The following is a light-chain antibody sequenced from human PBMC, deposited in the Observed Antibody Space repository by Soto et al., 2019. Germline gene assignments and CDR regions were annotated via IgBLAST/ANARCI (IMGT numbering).Light chain of an antibody. V-gene: IGLV1-40*01. CDR1: SSNIGAGHD. CDR3: QAYDSSLSGSV. CDR2: GNS. J-gene: IGLJ2*01. Sequence: QSVLTQPPSVSGAPGQRVTISCTGSSSNIGAGHDVHWYQQLPGTAPKLLIYGNSNRPSGVPDRFSGSKSGTSASLAITGRHAEHEAYYYCQAYDSSLSGSVFGGGTQLTVL.